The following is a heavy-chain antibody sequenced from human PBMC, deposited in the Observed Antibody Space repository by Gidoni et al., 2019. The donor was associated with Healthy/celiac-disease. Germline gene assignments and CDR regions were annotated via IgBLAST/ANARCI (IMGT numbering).Heavy chain of an antibody. D-gene: IGHD2-2*02. Sequence: EVQLLESGGGLVPPGGSLRLSCAASGFTFRSYAMSGVRQAPGKGLEWVSAISGSGGSTYYADSVKGRFTISRDNSKNTLYLQMNSLRAEDTAVYYCATFEVVPAAIGGEDNWFDPWGQGTLVTVSS. CDR3: ATFEVVPAAIGGEDNWFDP. CDR1: GFTFRSYA. V-gene: IGHV3-23*01. J-gene: IGHJ5*02. CDR2: ISGSGGST.